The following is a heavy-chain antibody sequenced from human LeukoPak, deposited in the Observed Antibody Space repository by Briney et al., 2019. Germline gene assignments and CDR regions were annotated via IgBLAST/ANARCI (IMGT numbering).Heavy chain of an antibody. D-gene: IGHD3-3*01. J-gene: IGHJ6*03. CDR3: ARVDFWSGYMSGYYYYMDV. CDR2: INHSGST. Sequence: SETLSLTCAVYGGSFSGYYWSWIRQPPGKGLEWIGEINHSGSTNYNPSLKSRVTISVDTSKNQFSLKLSSVTAADTAVYYCARVDFWSGYMSGYYYYMDVWGKGTTVTVSS. CDR1: GGSFSGYY. V-gene: IGHV4-34*01.